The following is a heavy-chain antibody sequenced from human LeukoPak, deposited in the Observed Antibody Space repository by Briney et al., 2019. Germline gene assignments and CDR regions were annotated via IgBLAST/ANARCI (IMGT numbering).Heavy chain of an antibody. D-gene: IGHD3-10*01. CDR3: ARDQVRGIDY. V-gene: IGHV3-30*04. J-gene: IGHJ4*02. CDR1: GYTFNSYA. CDR2: ISYDGSNK. Sequence: GGSLRLSCAASGYTFNSYAMHRVRQAPGKGLEWVAVISYDGSNKYYADSVKGRFTISRDNSKNTLYLQMNSLRAEDTAVYYCARDQVRGIDYWGQGTLVTVSS.